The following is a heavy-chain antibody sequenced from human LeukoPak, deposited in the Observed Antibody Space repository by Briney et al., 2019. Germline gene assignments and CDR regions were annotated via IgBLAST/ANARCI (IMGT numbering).Heavy chain of an antibody. Sequence: GSLRLSCAASGFTFSSYGMHWVRQAPGKGLEWVAVISYDGSNKYYADSVKGRFTISRDNSKNTLYLQMNSLRAEDTAVYYCAKDLSPGIAVAGLDYWGQGTLVTVSS. V-gene: IGHV3-30*18. CDR1: GFTFSSYG. D-gene: IGHD6-19*01. CDR2: ISYDGSNK. CDR3: AKDLSPGIAVAGLDY. J-gene: IGHJ4*02.